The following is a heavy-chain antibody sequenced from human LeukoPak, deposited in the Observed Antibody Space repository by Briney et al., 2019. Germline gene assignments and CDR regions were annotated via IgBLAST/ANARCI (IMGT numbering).Heavy chain of an antibody. V-gene: IGHV4-39*07. D-gene: IGHD6-13*01. CDR2: IYYSGST. CDR1: GGSISSSSYY. CDR3: ARYEQQSSYLDYMDV. Sequence: SGTLSLTCTVSGGSISSSSYYWGWIRQPPGKGLEWIGNIYYSGSTYYNPSLKSRVTISVDTSKNQFSLKLSSVTAADTAVYYCARYEQQSSYLDYMDVWGKGTTVTVSS. J-gene: IGHJ6*03.